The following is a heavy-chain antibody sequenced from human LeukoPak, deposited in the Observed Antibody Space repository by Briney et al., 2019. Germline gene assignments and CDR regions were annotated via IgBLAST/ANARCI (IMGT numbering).Heavy chain of an antibody. Sequence: ASVTVSCKASGYTFTSYGISWVRQDPGQGLEWMGWISAYNGNTDYAQKLQGRVTMTTDTSTSTAYMELRSLRPGDTAVYYCARQGYGGHSQGAADYWGQGTLVTVAS. J-gene: IGHJ4*02. CDR1: GYTFTSYG. CDR2: ISAYNGNT. CDR3: ARQGYGGHSQGAADY. D-gene: IGHD4-23*01. V-gene: IGHV1-18*01.